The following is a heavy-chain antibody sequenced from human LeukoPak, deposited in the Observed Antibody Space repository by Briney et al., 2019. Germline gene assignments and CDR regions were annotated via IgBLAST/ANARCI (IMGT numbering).Heavy chain of an antibody. CDR1: GGSFGGYY. Sequence: PSETLSLTCAVYGGSFGGYYWSWIRQPPGKGLEWIGEINHSGSTNYNPSLKSRVTISVDTSKNQFSLKLSSVTAADTAVYYCARCVPRWLVKSWGQGTLVTVSS. V-gene: IGHV4-34*01. J-gene: IGHJ5*02. CDR3: ARCVPRWLVKS. D-gene: IGHD6-19*01. CDR2: INHSGST.